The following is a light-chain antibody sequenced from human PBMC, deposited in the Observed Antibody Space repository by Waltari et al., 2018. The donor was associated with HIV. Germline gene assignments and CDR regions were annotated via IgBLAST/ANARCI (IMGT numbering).Light chain of an antibody. CDR3: SSYTSSSTPVV. J-gene: IGLJ2*01. CDR2: EVS. Sequence: QSALAQPASVSGSPGQSITIPCTGTSSDVGGYNYVSWYQQHPGKAPKLIVYEVSNRPSGVSNRFSGSKSGNTASLTISGLQAEDEADYYCSSYTSSSTPVVFGGGTKLTVL. CDR1: SSDVGGYNY. V-gene: IGLV2-14*01.